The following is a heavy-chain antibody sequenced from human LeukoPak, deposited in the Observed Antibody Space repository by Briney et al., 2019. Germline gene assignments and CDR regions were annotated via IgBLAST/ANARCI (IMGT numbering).Heavy chain of an antibody. D-gene: IGHD1-26*01. CDR2: IRDKNDGGTT. CDR3: TTDGGSYIDY. CDR1: GFTFSNAW. V-gene: IGHV3-15*01. Sequence: GGSLRLSCEASGFTFSNAWMTWVRQGPGKGLEWVGRIRDKNDGGTTDYAAPVNGRFTISRDDSKNTLYLQMNSLKTEDTGVYYCTTDGGSYIDYWGQGTLVIVSS. J-gene: IGHJ4*02.